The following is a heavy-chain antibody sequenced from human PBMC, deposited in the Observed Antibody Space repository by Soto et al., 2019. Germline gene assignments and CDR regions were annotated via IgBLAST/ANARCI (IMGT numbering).Heavy chain of an antibody. J-gene: IGHJ3*02. CDR1: GFSFSTYS. Sequence: EVQLVESGGGLVQPGGSLRLSCPASGFSFSTYSMNWVRQAPGKGLECVSYISITRRTIYYADSVKGRVTIFRDNDQNSMYQQMNSLIDEDTAEDYCARTGSSSRGVFDIWGQGTMVTVSS. D-gene: IGHD2-2*01. V-gene: IGHV3-48*02. CDR3: ARTGSSSRGVFDI. CDR2: ISITRRTI.